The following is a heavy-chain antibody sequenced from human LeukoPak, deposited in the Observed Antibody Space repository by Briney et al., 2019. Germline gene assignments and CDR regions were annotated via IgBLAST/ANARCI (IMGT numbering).Heavy chain of an antibody. CDR3: ARGLNSAIDF. CDR2: IRGDGSDK. V-gene: IGHV3-7*04. Sequence: GESLKISCAASGFNFGSYWMNWARQAPGKGLEWVANIRGDGSDKVYVGSVRGRFTISRDNADNSLYLQMNSLSVDDTAVYYCARGLNSAIDFWGQGTLVTVSS. CDR1: GFNFGSYW. J-gene: IGHJ4*02.